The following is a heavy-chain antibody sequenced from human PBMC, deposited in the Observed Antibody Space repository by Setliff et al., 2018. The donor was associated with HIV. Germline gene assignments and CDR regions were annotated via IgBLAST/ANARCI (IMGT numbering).Heavy chain of an antibody. CDR2: IDAANGNT. J-gene: IGHJ4*02. CDR3: ASGAGDLLLDY. D-gene: IGHD3-10*01. CDR1: GYTFTNFA. V-gene: IGHV1-3*01. Sequence: VKVSCKASGYTFTNFAIHWVRQAPGQRLEWMAWIDAANGNTEYSQNFQGRVTITRDTSARTAYMELSSLRSEDTALYYCASGAGDLLLDYWGQGTLVTVSS.